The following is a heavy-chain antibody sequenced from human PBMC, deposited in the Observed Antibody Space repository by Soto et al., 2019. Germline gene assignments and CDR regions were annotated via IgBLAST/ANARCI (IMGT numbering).Heavy chain of an antibody. Sequence: GASVKVSCKASGYTFTSYYMHWVRQAPGQGLEWMGIINPSGGNTSYAQKFQGRVTMTRDTSTSTVYMELSSLRSEDTAVYYCARDRNRSPYGSGSYYYPKPRDSYYYGMDVWGQGTTVTVSS. CDR2: INPSGGNT. CDR1: GYTFTSYY. CDR3: ARDRNRSPYGSGSYYYPKPRDSYYYGMDV. V-gene: IGHV1-46*01. D-gene: IGHD3-10*01. J-gene: IGHJ6*02.